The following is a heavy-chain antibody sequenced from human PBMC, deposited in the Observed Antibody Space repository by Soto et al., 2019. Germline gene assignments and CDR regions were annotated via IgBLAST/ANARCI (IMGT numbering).Heavy chain of an antibody. CDR1: GFTFRDHA. J-gene: IGHJ6*02. Sequence: QVQLVESGGGVVQPGRSLRLSCAASGFTFRDHAMHWVRQAPGKGREWLAIIWNDGSNKFYAGSVQGRFTISRDNSKNTAYLQMNTLSAEDTAVYYCARALFPDVDIYAMDVWGQGTTVTVSS. CDR2: IWNDGSNK. V-gene: IGHV3-33*01. CDR3: ARALFPDVDIYAMDV. D-gene: IGHD5-12*01.